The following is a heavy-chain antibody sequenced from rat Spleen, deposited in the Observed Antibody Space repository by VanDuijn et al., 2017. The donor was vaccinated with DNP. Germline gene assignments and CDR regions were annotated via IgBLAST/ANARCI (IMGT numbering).Heavy chain of an antibody. J-gene: IGHJ2*01. CDR1: GYSITSNY. D-gene: IGHD1-7*01. CDR2: ISYSVGT. V-gene: IGHV3-1*01. Sequence: EVQLQESGSGLVKPSQSLSLTCSVTGYSITSNYWGWIRKFPGDKMEYIGHISYSVGTNYNPSFKSRISITRDTSKNHFFLHLNSVTTEDTATYYCARWTRYFDYWGQGVMVTVSS. CDR3: ARWTRYFDY.